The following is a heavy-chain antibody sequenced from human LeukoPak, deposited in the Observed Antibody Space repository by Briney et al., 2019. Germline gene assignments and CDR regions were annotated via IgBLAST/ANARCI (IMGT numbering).Heavy chain of an antibody. J-gene: IGHJ4*02. CDR1: GGSFSGYY. Sequence: KPSETLPLTCAVYGGSFSGYYWSWIRQPPGKGLEWIGEINHSGSTNYNPSLKSRVTISVDTSKNQFSLKLSSVTAADTAVYYCARGLDVVAVAGLYYFDYWGQGTLVTVSS. V-gene: IGHV4-34*01. CDR3: ARGLDVVAVAGLYYFDY. D-gene: IGHD6-19*01. CDR2: INHSGST.